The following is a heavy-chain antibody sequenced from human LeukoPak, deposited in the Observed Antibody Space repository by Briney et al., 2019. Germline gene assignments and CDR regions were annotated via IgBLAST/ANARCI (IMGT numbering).Heavy chain of an antibody. Sequence: SETLSLTCIVSGYSISSGYYWGWIRQPPGKGLEWIGSIYHSGSAYYNPSLKSRVTISVDTSKNQFSLKLSSVTAADTAVYYCARFPVGNYYDENWFDPWGQGTLVTVSS. CDR3: ARFPVGNYYDENWFDP. D-gene: IGHD4-17*01. V-gene: IGHV4-38-2*02. J-gene: IGHJ5*02. CDR2: IYHSGSA. CDR1: GYSISSGYY.